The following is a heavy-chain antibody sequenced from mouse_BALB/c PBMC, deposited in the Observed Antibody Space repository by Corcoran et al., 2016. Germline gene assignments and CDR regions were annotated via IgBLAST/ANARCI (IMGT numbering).Heavy chain of an antibody. Sequence: QIQLVQSGPELKKPGETVKISCKASGYTLTNYGMNWVKQAPGKGLKWMGWINTYTGEPTYADDFKGRFAFSLETSASTAYLQISNLKNEDAATYFCAREPFALDYWGQGTSVTVSS. CDR1: GYTLTNYG. J-gene: IGHJ4*01. V-gene: IGHV9-3-1*01. D-gene: IGHD6-1*01. CDR3: AREPFALDY. CDR2: INTYTGEP.